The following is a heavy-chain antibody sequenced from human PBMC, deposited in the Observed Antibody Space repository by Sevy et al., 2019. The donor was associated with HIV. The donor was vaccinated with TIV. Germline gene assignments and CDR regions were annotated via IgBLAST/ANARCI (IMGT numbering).Heavy chain of an antibody. CDR3: AREEITGFDY. Sequence: GGSLRLSCAASGFIFRTYAMTWVRQAPGKGLEWVSTISAGGGSVYYADSVKGPFTISRDNSNNRLYLQMNTLRAEDTAVYSCAREEITGFDYWGRGTLVTVSS. CDR1: GFIFRTYA. CDR2: ISAGGGSV. J-gene: IGHJ4*02. D-gene: IGHD3-16*01. V-gene: IGHV3-23*01.